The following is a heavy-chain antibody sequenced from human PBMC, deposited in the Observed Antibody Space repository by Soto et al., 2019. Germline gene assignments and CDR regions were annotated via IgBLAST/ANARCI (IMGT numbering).Heavy chain of an antibody. CDR2: ISANSGDT. D-gene: IGHD2-2*01. CDR3: PSDFRDSCDRPSCIYIDF. J-gene: IGHJ4*02. CDR1: GYTFSSYG. V-gene: IGHV1-18*01. Sequence: QVQLVQSGAEVKEPGASGRVSCKASGYTFSSYGFSWVRRAPGQGLEWVAWISANSGDTNSAQKFQGRVTLTTDTTTSTAYRDLRSLNTADTSSYYCPSDFRDSCDRPSCIYIDFWGQGTLVTVSS.